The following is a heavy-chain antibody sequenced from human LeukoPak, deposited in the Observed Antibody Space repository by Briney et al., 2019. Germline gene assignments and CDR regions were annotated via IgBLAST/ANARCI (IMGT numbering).Heavy chain of an antibody. V-gene: IGHV4-34*01. J-gene: IGHJ6*03. CDR2: INHSGST. Sequence: PSEPLSLTCAVYGGSFSGYYWSWIRQPPGKGLEWIGEINHSGSTNYNPSLKSRVTISVDTSKNQFSLKLSSVTAADTAVYYCARGKTVGVWNYVHYYYYMDVWGKGTTVTVSS. CDR3: ARGKTVGVWNYVHYYYYMDV. CDR1: GGSFSGYY. D-gene: IGHD1-7*01.